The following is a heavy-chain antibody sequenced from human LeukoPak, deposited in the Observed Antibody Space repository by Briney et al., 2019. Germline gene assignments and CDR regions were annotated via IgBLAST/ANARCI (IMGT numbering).Heavy chain of an antibody. CDR2: INHNGNVN. D-gene: IGHD3-16*01. Sequence: GGSLRLSCAASGFTFSSYWMNWARQAPGKGLEWVASINHNGNVNYYVDSVKGRLTISRDNAKNSLYLQMSNLRAEDTAVYFCARGGGLDVWGQGATVTVSS. CDR1: GFTFSSYW. V-gene: IGHV3-7*03. J-gene: IGHJ6*02. CDR3: ARGGGLDV.